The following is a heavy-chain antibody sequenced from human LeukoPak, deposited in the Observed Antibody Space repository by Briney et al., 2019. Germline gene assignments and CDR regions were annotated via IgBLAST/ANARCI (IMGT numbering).Heavy chain of an antibody. Sequence: SETLSLTCAVSGYSISSGYYWGWIRQPPGKGLEWIGSIYHSGSTYYNPSLKSRVTISVATSKNQFSLKLSSVTAADTAVYYCARAWIPVAGTRDYWGQGTLVTVSS. CDR2: IYHSGST. J-gene: IGHJ4*02. CDR3: ARAWIPVAGTRDY. D-gene: IGHD6-19*01. CDR1: GYSISSGYY. V-gene: IGHV4-38-2*01.